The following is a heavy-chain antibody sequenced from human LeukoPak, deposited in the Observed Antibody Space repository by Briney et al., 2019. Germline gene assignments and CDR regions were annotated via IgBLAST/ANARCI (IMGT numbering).Heavy chain of an antibody. CDR3: ASHQYGSGSYYRDY. Sequence: SQTLSLTCTVSGGSISSVKYHWNWIRQPAGKGLDWIGRISTSGSTNYDPSFKSRLIMSIDNSKNQFSLRLSSATDADAAVYYCASHQYGSGSYYRDYWGPGTLVTVSS. CDR1: GGSISSVKYH. J-gene: IGHJ4*02. V-gene: IGHV4-61*02. D-gene: IGHD3-10*01. CDR2: ISTSGST.